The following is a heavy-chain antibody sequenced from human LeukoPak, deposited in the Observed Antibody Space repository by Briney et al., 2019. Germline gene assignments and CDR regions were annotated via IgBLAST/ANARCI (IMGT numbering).Heavy chain of an antibody. CDR3: ARDGEGMDV. J-gene: IGHJ6*02. CDR1: GFAFSRYG. CDR2: INTNTGNP. V-gene: IGHV7-4-1*02. Sequence: PGGSLRLSCAASGFAFSRYGMHWVRQAPGQGLEWMGWINTNTGNPTYAQGFTGRFVFSLDTSVSTAYLQISSLKAEDTAVYYCARDGEGMDVWGQGTTVTVSS. D-gene: IGHD3-10*01.